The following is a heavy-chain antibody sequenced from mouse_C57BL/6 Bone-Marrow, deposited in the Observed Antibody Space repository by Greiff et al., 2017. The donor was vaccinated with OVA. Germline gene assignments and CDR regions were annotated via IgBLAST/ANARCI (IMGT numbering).Heavy chain of an antibody. V-gene: IGHV1-76*01. J-gene: IGHJ4*01. CDR3: ARSSYYDYDEAMDY. Sequence: QVQLQQSGAELVRPGASVKLSCKASGYTFTDYYINWVKQRPGQGLEWIARIYPGSGNTYYNEKFKGKATLTAEKSSSTAYMQLSSLTSEDSAVYFCARSSYYDYDEAMDYWGQGTSVTVSS. D-gene: IGHD2-4*01. CDR1: GYTFTDYY. CDR2: IYPGSGNT.